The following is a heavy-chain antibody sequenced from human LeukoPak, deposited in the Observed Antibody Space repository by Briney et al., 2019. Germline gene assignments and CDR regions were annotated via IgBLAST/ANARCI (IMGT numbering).Heavy chain of an antibody. CDR1: GDSISSISYY. CDR3: ARGYCSGGSCYSGAFDI. D-gene: IGHD2-15*01. J-gene: IGHJ3*02. CDR2: IYHSGST. Sequence: SETLSLTCTVSGDSISSISYYWGWIRQPPGKGLEWIGSIYHSGSTYYNPSLKSRVTISVDTSKNQFSLKLSSVTAADTAVYYCARGYCSGGSCYSGAFDIWGQGTMVTVSS. V-gene: IGHV4-39*07.